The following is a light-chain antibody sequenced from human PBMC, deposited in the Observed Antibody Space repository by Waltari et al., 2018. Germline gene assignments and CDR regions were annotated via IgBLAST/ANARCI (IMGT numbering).Light chain of an antibody. J-gene: IGKJ5*01. CDR3: QQRSDWPHSIT. V-gene: IGKV3-11*01. Sequence: ILLTQSPATLSLSPGERAPLSCRASQSVSSYLAWYQQKSGQAPRLLIYDASNRATDIPARFSGSGSGTDFTLTISSLEPDDFAVYYCQQRSDWPHSITFGQGTRLEIK. CDR2: DAS. CDR1: QSVSSY.